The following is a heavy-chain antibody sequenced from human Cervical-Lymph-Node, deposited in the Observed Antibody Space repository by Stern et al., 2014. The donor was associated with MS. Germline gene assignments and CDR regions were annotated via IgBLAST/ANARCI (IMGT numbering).Heavy chain of an antibody. J-gene: IGHJ4*02. D-gene: IGHD2-8*02. CDR2: IYPGDSDT. CDR3: ARGSAGAGAFFDY. V-gene: IGHV5-51*01. CDR1: GYSFTSYW. Sequence: EMQLVESGAEVKKPGESLKISCKGSGYSFTSYWVAWVRQMPGKGLEWMGIIYPGDSDTRYSPSFQGQITISADKSISTAYLQWNSLKASDTAIFYCARGSAGAGAFFDYWGQGTLVTVSS.